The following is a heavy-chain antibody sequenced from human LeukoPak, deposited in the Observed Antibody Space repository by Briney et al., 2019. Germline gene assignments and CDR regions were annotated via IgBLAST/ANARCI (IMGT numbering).Heavy chain of an antibody. CDR3: AKDPASSGWYSGWFDP. V-gene: IGHV3-30*14. J-gene: IGHJ5*02. Sequence: GGSLRLSCAASGFTFSSDFMHWVRQAPGQGLEWVAVISHDGSIKAYADSVKGRFTISRDNSMNTLYLQMNSLRAEDTAVYYCAKDPASSGWYSGWFDPWGQGTLVTVSS. CDR2: ISHDGSIK. CDR1: GFTFSSDF. D-gene: IGHD6-19*01.